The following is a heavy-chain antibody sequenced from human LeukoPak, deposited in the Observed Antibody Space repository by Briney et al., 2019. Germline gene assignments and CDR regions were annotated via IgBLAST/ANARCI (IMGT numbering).Heavy chain of an antibody. CDR2: IYHSGST. CDR1: GYSISSGYY. J-gene: IGHJ4*02. V-gene: IGHV4-38-2*01. D-gene: IGHD3-16*01. CDR3: ARLVWGSLTGYYFDY. Sequence: PSETLSLTCAVSGYSISSGYYWGWIRQPPEKGLEWIGNIYHSGSTYYNPSLKSRVTISVDTSKNQFSLKLSSVTAADTAVYYCARLVWGSLTGYYFDYWGQGTLVTVSS.